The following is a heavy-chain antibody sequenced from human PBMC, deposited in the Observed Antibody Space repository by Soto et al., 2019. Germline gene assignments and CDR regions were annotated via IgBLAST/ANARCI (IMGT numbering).Heavy chain of an antibody. V-gene: IGHV3-53*01. Sequence: GGSLRLSCAASGFTVSSNYMSWVRQAPGKGLEWVSVIYSGGSTYYADSVKGRFTISRDNSKNTVHLQMNSLRAEDTAMYYCAREWELPNYYGMDVWGQGTTVTVSS. CDR2: IYSGGST. CDR1: GFTVSSNY. D-gene: IGHD1-26*01. J-gene: IGHJ6*02. CDR3: AREWELPNYYGMDV.